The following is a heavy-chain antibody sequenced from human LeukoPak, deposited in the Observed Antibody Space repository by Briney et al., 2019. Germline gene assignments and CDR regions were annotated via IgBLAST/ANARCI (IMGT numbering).Heavy chain of an antibody. D-gene: IGHD2-2*01. CDR3: ARTTEGYCSSASCFGFSYSYYMDV. Sequence: PSETLSLTCTVSGGSISSYYWSWIRQPPGKGLEWIGYIYYSGSTNYKSSLKSRVTISVDTSKNQFSLKLSSVIAADTAVYYCARTTEGYCSSASCFGFSYSYYMDVWGKGTTVTISS. V-gene: IGHV4-59*01. J-gene: IGHJ6*03. CDR2: IYYSGST. CDR1: GGSISSYY.